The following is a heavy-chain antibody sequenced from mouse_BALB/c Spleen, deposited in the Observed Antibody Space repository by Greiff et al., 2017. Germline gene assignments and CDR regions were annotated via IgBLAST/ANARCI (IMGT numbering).Heavy chain of an antibody. Sequence: EVKVVESGGDLVKPGGSLKLSCAASGFTFSSYGMSWVRQTPDKRLEWVATISSGGSYTYYPDSVKGRFTISRDNAKNTLYLQMSSLKSEDTAMYYCARHRDYWGQGTTLTVSS. J-gene: IGHJ2*01. CDR3: ARHRDY. CDR1: GFTFSSYG. CDR2: ISSGGSYT. V-gene: IGHV5-6*01.